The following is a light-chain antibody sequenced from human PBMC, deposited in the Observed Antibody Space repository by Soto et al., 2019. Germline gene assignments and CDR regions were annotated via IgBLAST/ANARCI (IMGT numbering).Light chain of an antibody. V-gene: IGKV3-11*01. Sequence: EIVLTQSPATLSLSPGERATLSCRASQSVSSYLAWYQQKPGQAPRLLIYDASNRATGIPARFSGSGSGTDFSLTISSLEPEDFAVYNCQQRSTWPLALTFGGGTKVEIK. CDR3: QQRSTWPLALT. CDR2: DAS. J-gene: IGKJ4*01. CDR1: QSVSSY.